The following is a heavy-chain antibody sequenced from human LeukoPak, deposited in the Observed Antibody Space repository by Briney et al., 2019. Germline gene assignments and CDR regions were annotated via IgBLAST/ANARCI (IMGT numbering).Heavy chain of an antibody. V-gene: IGHV1-2*04. CDR1: GYTFTGYY. D-gene: IGHD6-13*01. CDR3: ARDYSSSWYPLLPAEYFQH. Sequence: ASVKVSCKASGYTFTGYYMHWVRQAPGQGLEWMGWINPNSGGANHAQKFQGWVTMTRDTSISTAYMELSRLRSDDTAVYYCARDYSSSWYPLLPAEYFQHWGQGTLVTVSS. J-gene: IGHJ1*01. CDR2: INPNSGGA.